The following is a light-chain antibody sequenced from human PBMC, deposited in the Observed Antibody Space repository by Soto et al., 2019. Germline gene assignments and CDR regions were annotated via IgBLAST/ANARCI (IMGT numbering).Light chain of an antibody. Sequence: DIVMTQSPATLSVSPGERATLSCRASQSVSSNLAWYQQKRGQAPRLLMYGASTRATGIPVRFSGSGSGTEFTLIISSLQSEDFAVYYCRQYNDWPRTFGQGTKVEIK. CDR2: GAS. J-gene: IGKJ1*01. CDR3: RQYNDWPRT. CDR1: QSVSSN. V-gene: IGKV3-15*01.